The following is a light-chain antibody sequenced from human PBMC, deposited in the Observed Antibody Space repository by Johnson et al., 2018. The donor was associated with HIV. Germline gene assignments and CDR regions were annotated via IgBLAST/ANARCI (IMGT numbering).Light chain of an antibody. CDR2: DNS. J-gene: IGLJ1*01. Sequence: QSVLTQPPSVSAAPGQKVTISCSGNRSNIGDNFVSWYQHLPGTAPKLLVYDNSKRPSGIPDRFSATKSGTSATLGITGLQTGDEADYYCGTWDSSRSGYVFGTGTKGTGL. CDR1: RSNIGDNF. V-gene: IGLV1-51*01. CDR3: GTWDSSRSGYV.